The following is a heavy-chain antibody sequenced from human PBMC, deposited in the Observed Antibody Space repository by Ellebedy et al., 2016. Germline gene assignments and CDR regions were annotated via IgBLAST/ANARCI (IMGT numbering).Heavy chain of an antibody. CDR2: IIPIFGTA. V-gene: IGHV1-69*13. D-gene: IGHD3-10*01. J-gene: IGHJ4*02. Sequence: SVKVSXXASGGTFSSYAISWVRQAPGQGLEWMGGIIPIFGTANYAQKFQGRVTITADESTSTAYMELSSLRSEDTAVYYCARGVAGSGSSVFDYWGQGTLVTVSS. CDR1: GGTFSSYA. CDR3: ARGVAGSGSSVFDY.